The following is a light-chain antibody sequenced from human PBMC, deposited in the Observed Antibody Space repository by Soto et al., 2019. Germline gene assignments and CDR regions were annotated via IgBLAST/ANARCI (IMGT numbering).Light chain of an antibody. V-gene: IGLV1-44*01. CDR1: SSNIGTNT. Sequence: QAVVTQPPSASGTPGQRVTISCSGSSSNIGTNTVNWYQQLPGTAPKLLIYSNNQRPSGVPDRFSGSKSGTSASLAISGLQSEDEADYYCAAWDDSLHGWVFGGGTQLTV. CDR2: SNN. J-gene: IGLJ2*01. CDR3: AAWDDSLHGWV.